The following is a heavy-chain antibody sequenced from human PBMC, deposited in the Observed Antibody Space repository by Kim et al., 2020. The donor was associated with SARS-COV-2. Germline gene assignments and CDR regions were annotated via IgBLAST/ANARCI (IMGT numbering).Heavy chain of an antibody. D-gene: IGHD3-3*01. CDR1: GFTFSSYA. J-gene: IGHJ4*02. CDR2: ISGSGGST. CDR3: AKDLSFYDSFRKDYFDY. V-gene: IGHV3-23*01. Sequence: GGSLRLSCAASGFTFSSYAMSWVRQAPGKGLEWVSAISGSGGSTYYADSVKGRFTISRDNSKNTLYLQMNSLRAEDTAVYYCAKDLSFYDSFRKDYFDYWGQGTLVTVSS.